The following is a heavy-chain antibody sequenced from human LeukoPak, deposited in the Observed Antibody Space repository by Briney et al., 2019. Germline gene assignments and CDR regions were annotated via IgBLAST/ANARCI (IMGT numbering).Heavy chain of an antibody. D-gene: IGHD6-19*01. Sequence: GASVKVSCKASGYTFTSYAMNWVRQAPGQGLEWMGWINTNTGNPTYAQGFTGRFVFSLDTSVSTAYLQISSLKAEDTAVYYCARVGSSGWNYYYYYYMDVWGKGTTVTVSS. J-gene: IGHJ6*03. CDR3: ARVGSSGWNYYYYYYMDV. CDR1: GYTFTSYA. V-gene: IGHV7-4-1*02. CDR2: INTNTGNP.